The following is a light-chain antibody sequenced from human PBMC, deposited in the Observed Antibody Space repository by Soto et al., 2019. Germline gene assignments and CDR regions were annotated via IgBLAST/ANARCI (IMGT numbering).Light chain of an antibody. CDR3: HQYGSSPWT. CDR1: QTVSSAR. J-gene: IGKJ1*01. CDR2: GAS. Sequence: PWERATLSCRASQTVSSARLAWFQQKPGQAPRLLIYGASSRAPGIPDRFSGSGSETDFTLTITRLESEDFAVYSCHQYGSSPWTFGQGTKVDIK. V-gene: IGKV3-20*01.